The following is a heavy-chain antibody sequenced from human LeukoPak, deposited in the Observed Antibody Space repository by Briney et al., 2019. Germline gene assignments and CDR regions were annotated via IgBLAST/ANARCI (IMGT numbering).Heavy chain of an antibody. D-gene: IGHD6-6*01. CDR2: IKQDGSDK. CDR3: ATYSTSSGAFDI. V-gene: IGHV3-7*01. J-gene: IGHJ3*02. CDR1: GFTFSNYW. Sequence: GGSLRLSCAASGFTFSNYWMTWVRQAPGKGLEWVANIKQDGSDKYYVGSVKGRVTISRDNAKKLVYLQVNNLRAEDTAVYYCATYSTSSGAFDIWGQGTVVTVSS.